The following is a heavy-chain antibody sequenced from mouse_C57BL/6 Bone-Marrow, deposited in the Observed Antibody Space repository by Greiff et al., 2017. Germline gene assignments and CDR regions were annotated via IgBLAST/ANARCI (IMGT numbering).Heavy chain of an antibody. V-gene: IGHV14-4*01. Sequence: EVKLQESGAELVRPGASVKLSCTASGFNIKDDYMHWVKQRPEQGLEWIGWIDPENGDTEYASKFQGKATITADTSSNTAYLQLSSLTSEDTAVYYCTPFIITVPFAYWGQGTLVTVSA. CDR2: IDPENGDT. CDR1: GFNIKDDY. J-gene: IGHJ3*01. D-gene: IGHD1-1*01. CDR3: TPFIITVPFAY.